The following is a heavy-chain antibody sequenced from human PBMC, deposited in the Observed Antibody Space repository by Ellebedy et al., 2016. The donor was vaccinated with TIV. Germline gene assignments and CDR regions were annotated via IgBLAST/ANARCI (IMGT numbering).Heavy chain of an antibody. V-gene: IGHV3-7*01. Sequence: GESLKISCVASGFDLRNYWMSWLRQAPGKGLEWVANIKGDASEEYYLDSVKGRFTISRDNLKRSLYLQVNSLRVEDTAVYFCAREDGNWLDPWGQGTLVTVAS. CDR1: GFDLRNYW. D-gene: IGHD4-23*01. J-gene: IGHJ5*02. CDR2: IKGDASEE. CDR3: AREDGNWLDP.